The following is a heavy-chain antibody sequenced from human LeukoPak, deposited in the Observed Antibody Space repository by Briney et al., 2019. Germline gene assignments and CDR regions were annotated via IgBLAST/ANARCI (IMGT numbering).Heavy chain of an antibody. CDR3: ARHTGQWLPFDD. J-gene: IGHJ4*02. CDR2: INHGGST. Sequence: SETLSLTCAVYGGSFSGDFWSWIRQSPGKGLEWMGEINHGGSTTYNPSLQSRVTMSVDTSTNQISLKMTSVTAADTAMYYCARHTGQWLPFDDWGQGTQVTVSS. V-gene: IGHV4-34*01. D-gene: IGHD5-12*01. CDR1: GGSFSGDF.